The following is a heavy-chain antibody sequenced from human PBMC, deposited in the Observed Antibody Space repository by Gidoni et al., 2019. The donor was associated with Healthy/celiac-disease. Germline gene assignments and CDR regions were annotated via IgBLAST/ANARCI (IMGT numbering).Heavy chain of an antibody. D-gene: IGHD6-19*01. CDR1: GFTFSSYG. CDR2: ISYDGSNK. CDR3: AKPPRGRIAVAGTGYFDY. V-gene: IGHV3-30*18. J-gene: IGHJ4*02. Sequence: QVQLVESGGGVVQPGRSLRLSCAASGFTFSSYGMHWVRQAPGKGLEWVAVISYDGSNKYYADSVKGRFTISRDNSKNTLYLQMNSLRAEDTAVYYCAKPPRGRIAVAGTGYFDYWGQGTLVTVSS.